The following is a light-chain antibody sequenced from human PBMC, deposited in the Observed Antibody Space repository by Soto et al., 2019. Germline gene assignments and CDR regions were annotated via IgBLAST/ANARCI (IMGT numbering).Light chain of an antibody. V-gene: IGKV3-15*01. CDR3: QQYNNWPIT. J-gene: IGKJ5*01. Sequence: EGVRTQSTATLSVSPGERVTLSCRASQSVRSNLAWYQQKPGQSPRLLIYGASTRATGIPARFSGSGSGTEFTLTISSLQSEDFAVYYCQQYNNWPITFGQGTRLEI. CDR1: QSVRSN. CDR2: GAS.